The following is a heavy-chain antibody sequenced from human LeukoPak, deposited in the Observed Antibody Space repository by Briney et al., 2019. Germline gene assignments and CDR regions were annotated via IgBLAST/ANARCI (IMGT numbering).Heavy chain of an antibody. Sequence: GGSLRLSCAVSGFTFDDYAMHWVRQVPGKGLEWVSGINWNSDSIGYADSVKGRFTTSRDNAKNSLYLQMNSLRAEDTAVYYCAKAPYYDILTGYYPNYYYYYMDVWGKGTTVTISS. CDR2: INWNSDSI. CDR1: GFTFDDYA. D-gene: IGHD3-9*01. V-gene: IGHV3-9*01. CDR3: AKAPYYDILTGYYPNYYYYYMDV. J-gene: IGHJ6*03.